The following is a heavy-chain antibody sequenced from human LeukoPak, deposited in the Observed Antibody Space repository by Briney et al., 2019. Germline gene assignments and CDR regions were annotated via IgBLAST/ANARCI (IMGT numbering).Heavy chain of an antibody. CDR1: GFTFRNYA. Sequence: GGSLRLSCAASGFTFRNYAMSWVRQAPGKGLELVSAISGSGGSTYYADSVKGRFTISRDNSRNTLYLQMNSLRAEDTAVYYCAKGGQNYDILTGYRGNYYYYMDVWGKGTTVTVSS. D-gene: IGHD3-9*01. CDR3: AKGGQNYDILTGYRGNYYYYMDV. V-gene: IGHV3-23*01. J-gene: IGHJ6*03. CDR2: ISGSGGST.